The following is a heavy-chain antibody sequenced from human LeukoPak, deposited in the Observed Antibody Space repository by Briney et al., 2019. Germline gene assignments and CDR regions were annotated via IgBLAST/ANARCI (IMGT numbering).Heavy chain of an antibody. Sequence: GGSLRLSCAASGFTFDDYAMHWVRQAPGKGLEWVSGISWNSGSIGYADSVKGRFTISRDNAKNSLYLQMNSLRAEDTALYYCAKAAWYGAPFGYWGQGTLVTVSS. CDR1: GFTFDDYA. CDR3: AKAAWYGAPFGY. CDR2: ISWNSGSI. V-gene: IGHV3-9*01. D-gene: IGHD3-10*01. J-gene: IGHJ4*02.